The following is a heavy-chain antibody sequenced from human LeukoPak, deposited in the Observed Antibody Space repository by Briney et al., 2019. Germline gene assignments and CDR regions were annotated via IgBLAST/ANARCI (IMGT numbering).Heavy chain of an antibody. CDR1: GDSINTHY. CDR2: IYYSGST. V-gene: IGHV4-59*11. J-gene: IGHJ5*02. Sequence: SETLSFTCTVSGDSINTHYWSWIRQPPGKGLEWIGYIYYSGSTNYNPSLKSRVSISVDTSKNQFSLQLTSVTAADTAVYYCARDRRYYETNGSPLGWFDPWGQGTLVTVSS. D-gene: IGHD3-22*01. CDR3: ARDRRYYETNGSPLGWFDP.